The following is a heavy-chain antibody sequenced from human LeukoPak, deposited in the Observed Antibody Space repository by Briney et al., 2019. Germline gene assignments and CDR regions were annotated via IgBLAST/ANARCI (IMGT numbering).Heavy chain of an antibody. V-gene: IGHV4-39*01. CDR3: ARQLYYDSRGYYWYFDL. CDR2: IYYSGST. D-gene: IGHD3-22*01. CDR1: GGSISSSSYY. Sequence: SETLSLTCSVSGGSISSSSYYWGWIRQPPGKGLEWIGRIYYSGSTYYNPSLKSRVTISVGTSRNQFSLKLSSVTAADTAVYYCARQLYYDSRGYYWYFDLWGRGTLVTVSS. J-gene: IGHJ2*01.